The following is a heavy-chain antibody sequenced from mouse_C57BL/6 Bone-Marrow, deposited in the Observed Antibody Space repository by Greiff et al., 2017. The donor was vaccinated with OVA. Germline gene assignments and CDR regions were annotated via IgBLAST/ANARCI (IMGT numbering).Heavy chain of an antibody. CDR2: IHPNSGST. J-gene: IGHJ2*01. D-gene: IGHD2-3*01. V-gene: IGHV1-64*01. Sequence: QVQLQQPGAELVKPGASVKLSCKASGYTFTSYWMHWVKQRPGQGLEWIGMIHPNSGSTNYNEKFKSKATLTVDKSSSTAYMQRSSLTSEDSAVYYCARMGGYYFYYWGQGTTLTVSS. CDR1: GYTFTSYW. CDR3: ARMGGYYFYY.